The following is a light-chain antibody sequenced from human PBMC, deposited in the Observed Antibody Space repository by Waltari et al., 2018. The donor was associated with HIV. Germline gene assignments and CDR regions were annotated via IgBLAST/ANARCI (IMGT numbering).Light chain of an antibody. J-gene: IGLJ1*01. Sequence: QSALTQPASVSGSPGPSITISCSGTSSDVGSFNYLSWYQHHPGQAPKLMIYDVDNRLPGVSSRFSGSKSGNTASLTISGLRAEDEADYYCGSYTSSSTYVFGTGTEVTVL. CDR3: GSYTSSSTYV. CDR1: SSDVGSFNY. CDR2: DVD. V-gene: IGLV2-14*03.